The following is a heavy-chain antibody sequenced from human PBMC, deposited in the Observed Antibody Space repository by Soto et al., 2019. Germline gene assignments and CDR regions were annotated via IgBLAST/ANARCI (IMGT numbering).Heavy chain of an antibody. CDR1: GFTFSSYA. V-gene: IGHV3-23*01. CDR2: ISGSGGST. D-gene: IGHD2-21*01. J-gene: IGHJ6*02. CDR3: AKDPIEGARGPFYGMAV. Sequence: GGSLRLSCAASGFTFSSYAMSWVRQAPGKGLEWVSAISGSGGSTYYADSVKGRFTISRDNSKNTLYLQMNSLRAEDTAVYYCAKDPIEGARGPFYGMAVWGQGTTVTVSS.